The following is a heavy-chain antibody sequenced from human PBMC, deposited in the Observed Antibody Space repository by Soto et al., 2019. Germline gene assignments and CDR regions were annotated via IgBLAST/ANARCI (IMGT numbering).Heavy chain of an antibody. J-gene: IGHJ6*02. V-gene: IGHV3-74*01. CDR3: ARGIPGHYGVDV. CDR2: IKSDGSNT. Sequence: EVQLVESGGALVQPRGSLGLSCEASGFDINTYWMHWVRQGPGKGLVWVSRIKSDGSNTDYADSVKGRFTIFRDNAKNTLYLQLHSLRAEDTAVYYCARGIPGHYGVDVWGQGTTVTVSS. CDR1: GFDINTYW. D-gene: IGHD6-13*01.